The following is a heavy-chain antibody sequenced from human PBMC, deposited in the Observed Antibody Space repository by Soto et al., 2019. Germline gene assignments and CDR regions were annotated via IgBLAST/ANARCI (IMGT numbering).Heavy chain of an antibody. J-gene: IGHJ4*02. V-gene: IGHV4-59*01. CDR3: ARDLAAVPRAFDY. CDR2: VYYTGTT. CDR1: GVTMCSYL. Sequence: PSETMDLTCTVSGVTMCSYLYIWVRQTPGKGLEWIGSVYYTGTTDYTPSLKSRVTISVDTSKTQFSLNLRSVTAADTAVYYCARDLAAVPRAFDYWGRGTLVTLS. D-gene: IGHD6-13*01.